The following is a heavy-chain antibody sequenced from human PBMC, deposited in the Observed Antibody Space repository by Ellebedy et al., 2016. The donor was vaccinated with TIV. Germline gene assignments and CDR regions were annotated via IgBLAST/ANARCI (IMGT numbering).Heavy chain of an antibody. Sequence: ASVKVSCKASGYTFTTYGVSWVRQAPGQGLEWMGWISAYNGDTNYAYKFQDRVTMTTDTSTSTAYMELRSLRYDDTAVYYCTRDASIGFGELHSTDFWGQGTLVTVSA. CDR1: GYTFTTYG. CDR2: ISAYNGDT. CDR3: TRDASIGFGELHSTDF. V-gene: IGHV1-18*04. J-gene: IGHJ4*02. D-gene: IGHD3-10*01.